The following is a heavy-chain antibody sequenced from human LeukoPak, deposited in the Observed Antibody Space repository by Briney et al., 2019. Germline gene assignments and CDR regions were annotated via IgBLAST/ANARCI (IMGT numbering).Heavy chain of an antibody. Sequence: GESLKISCKGSGYSFTSYWIGWVRQMPGKGLEWMGIIYPGDSDTRYSPSFQGQVTISADKSISTAYLQWSSLKASDTAMYYCARHVDTAMWVGYYVDVWGKGTTVTVSS. J-gene: IGHJ6*03. D-gene: IGHD5-18*01. CDR3: ARHVDTAMWVGYYVDV. CDR2: IYPGDSDT. V-gene: IGHV5-51*01. CDR1: GYSFTSYW.